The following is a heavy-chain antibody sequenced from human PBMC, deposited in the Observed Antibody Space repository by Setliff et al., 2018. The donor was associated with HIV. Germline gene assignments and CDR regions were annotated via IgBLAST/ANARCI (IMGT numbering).Heavy chain of an antibody. D-gene: IGHD5-18*01. CDR1: GFSFSSYT. CDR3: AALKGYSYGRGCFDP. Sequence: GGSLRLSCEASGFSFSSYTMNWVRQAPGKGLEWVAVISGSGGTTYYADSVKGRFTISRDNSKNTVFLQMNSLRGEDTAVYYCAALKGYSYGRGCFDPWGQGTLVTVSS. CDR2: ISGSGGTT. V-gene: IGHV3-23*01. J-gene: IGHJ5*02.